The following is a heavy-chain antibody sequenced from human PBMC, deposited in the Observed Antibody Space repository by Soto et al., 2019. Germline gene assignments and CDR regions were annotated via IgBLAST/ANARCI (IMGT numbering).Heavy chain of an antibody. Sequence: SETLSLTCAVYGGSFSGYYWSWIRQPPGKGLEWIGEINHSGSTNYNPSLKSRVTISVDTSKNQFSLKLSSVTAADTAVYYCASSWGTGQQLVGRYYYYGMDVWGQGTTVTVSS. CDR3: ASSWGTGQQLVGRYYYYGMDV. CDR2: INHSGST. D-gene: IGHD6-6*01. J-gene: IGHJ6*02. CDR1: GGSFSGYY. V-gene: IGHV4-34*01.